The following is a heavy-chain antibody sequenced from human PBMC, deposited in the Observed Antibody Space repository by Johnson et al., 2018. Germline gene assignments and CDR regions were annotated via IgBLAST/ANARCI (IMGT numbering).Heavy chain of an antibody. CDR1: GFTFDDYA. J-gene: IGHJ6*03. Sequence: VQLVESGGGLVQPGRSLRLSCAASGFTFDDYAMHWVRQAPGKGLEWVSGISWNSGSIGYADSVKGRFTISRDNAKNSLYLQMNSLRAEDTALYYCAKDGGYCSSTSCHGEYYYYMDVWGKGTTVTVSS. V-gene: IGHV3-9*01. CDR3: AKDGGYCSSTSCHGEYYYYMDV. CDR2: ISWNSGSI. D-gene: IGHD2-2*01.